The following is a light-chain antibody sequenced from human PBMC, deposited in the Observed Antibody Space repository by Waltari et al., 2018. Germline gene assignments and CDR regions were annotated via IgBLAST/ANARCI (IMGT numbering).Light chain of an antibody. V-gene: IGLV3-21*02. J-gene: IGLJ1*01. CDR1: NIGGKS. Sequence: SYVLTQQPSVSAAPVQTASITCLGNNIGGKSVQWYRHKPGQAPVLVVYDDSGRPSGIPERFSGSKSGNTATLTISRVEAEDEADYSCQVWDTGSDHLVFGTGTKVTVL. CDR2: DDS. CDR3: QVWDTGSDHLV.